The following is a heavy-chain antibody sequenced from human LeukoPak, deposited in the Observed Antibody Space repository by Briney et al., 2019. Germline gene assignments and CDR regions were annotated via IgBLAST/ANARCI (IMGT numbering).Heavy chain of an antibody. D-gene: IGHD2-2*01. CDR2: ISSSSSYI. J-gene: IGHJ4*02. CDR3: ARDVGDIVVVPAAKRGY. CDR1: GFTFSSYS. Sequence: GGSLRLSCAASGFTFSSYSMNWVRQAPGKGLEWVSSISSSSSYIYYADSVKGRFTIPRDNAKNSLYLQMNSLRAEDTAVYYCARDVGDIVVVPAAKRGYWGQGTLVTVSS. V-gene: IGHV3-21*01.